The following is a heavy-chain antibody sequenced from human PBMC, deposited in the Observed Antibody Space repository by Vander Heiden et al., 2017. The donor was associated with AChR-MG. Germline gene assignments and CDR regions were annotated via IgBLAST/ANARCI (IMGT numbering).Heavy chain of an antibody. Sequence: QVQLQESGPGLVKPSQTLSLTCTVSGGSISSGGYYWSWIRQPPGKGLEWIGYIYYSGSTYYNPSLKSRVTISVDTSKNQFSLKLSSVTAADTAVYYCAREGGGGHRPYYFDYWGQGTLVTVSS. D-gene: IGHD3-16*01. V-gene: IGHV4-31*03. J-gene: IGHJ4*02. CDR1: GGSISSGGYY. CDR3: AREGGGGHRPYYFDY. CDR2: IYYSGST.